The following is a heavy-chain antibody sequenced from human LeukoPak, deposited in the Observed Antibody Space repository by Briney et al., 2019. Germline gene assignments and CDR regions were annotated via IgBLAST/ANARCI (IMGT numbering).Heavy chain of an antibody. CDR3: ARRYCSGGSCLDY. Sequence: SETLSLTCTVSGGSISSSSYYWGWIRQPPGKVLEWIGSIYYSGSTYYNPSLKSRVTISVDTSKNQFSLKLSSVTAADTAVYYCARRYCSGGSCLDYWGQGTLVTVSS. D-gene: IGHD2-15*01. V-gene: IGHV4-39*01. CDR1: GGSISSSSYY. J-gene: IGHJ4*02. CDR2: IYYSGST.